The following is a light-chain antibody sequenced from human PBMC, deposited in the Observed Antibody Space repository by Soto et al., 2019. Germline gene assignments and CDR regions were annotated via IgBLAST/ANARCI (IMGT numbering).Light chain of an antibody. CDR3: QQYNSYSPT. CDR1: QSISSW. V-gene: IGKV1-5*01. Sequence: DIQMTQSPSTLSASVGDRVTITCRASQSISSWLAWYQQKPGKAPKLLIYDASSLESGVPSRFSGSGSGTELTLTISSLQPDDCATYYCQQYNSYSPTFGQGTKVEIK. CDR2: DAS. J-gene: IGKJ1*01.